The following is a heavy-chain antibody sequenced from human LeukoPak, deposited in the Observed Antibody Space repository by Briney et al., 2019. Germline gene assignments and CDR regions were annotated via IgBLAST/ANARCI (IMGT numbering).Heavy chain of an antibody. J-gene: IGHJ5*02. CDR3: ARGYNWNDGAFDP. V-gene: IGHV4-38-2*01. CDR1: GASRSDPYY. CDR2: IYVNGDT. D-gene: IGHD1-20*01. Sequence: PSETLSLTCAVSGASRSDPYYWGWIRQPPEGGLQGIGTIYVNGDTFYNPSLKSRVTISEDTSKNQLSLTLTSVTAADTAIYYCARGYNWNDGAFDPWGQGALVTVSS.